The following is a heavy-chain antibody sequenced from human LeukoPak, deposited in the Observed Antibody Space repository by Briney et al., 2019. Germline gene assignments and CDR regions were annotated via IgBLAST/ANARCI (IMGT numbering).Heavy chain of an antibody. CDR2: IYYSGST. V-gene: IGHV4-59*11. CDR1: GSSISSHY. D-gene: IGHD2-2*01. Sequence: PSETLSLTCTVSGSSISSHYWSWIRQPPGMGLEWIGYIYYSGSTNYNPSLNSRVTISVDTSKNQFSLKLTSMTAADTAVYYCARGHCSSTSCYRNWFDPWGQGTLVTVSS. CDR3: ARGHCSSTSCYRNWFDP. J-gene: IGHJ5*02.